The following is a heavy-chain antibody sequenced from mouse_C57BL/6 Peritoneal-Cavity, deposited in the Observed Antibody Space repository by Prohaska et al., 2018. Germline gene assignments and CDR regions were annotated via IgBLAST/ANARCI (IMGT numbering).Heavy chain of an antibody. V-gene: IGHV1-15*01. CDR1: GYTFTDYE. Sequence: QVQLQQSGAELVRPGASVTLSCKASGYTFTDYEMHWVMKSPGHGLEWSGAIDPETGGTAYNQKFKGKDILTADKASSTAYMELRSLTSEYSAVYYCAPITTVGIDYWGQGTTLTLSS. J-gene: IGHJ2*01. D-gene: IGHD1-1*01. CDR3: APITTVGIDY. CDR2: IDPETGGT.